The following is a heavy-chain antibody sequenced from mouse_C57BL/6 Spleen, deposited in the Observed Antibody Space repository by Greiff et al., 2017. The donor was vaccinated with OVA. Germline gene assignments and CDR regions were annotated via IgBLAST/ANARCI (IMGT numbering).Heavy chain of an antibody. J-gene: IGHJ3*01. V-gene: IGHV1-74*01. CDR1: GYTFTSYW. Sequence: QVQLKQPGAELVKPGASVKVSCKASGYTFTSYWMHWVKQRPGQGLEWIGRIHPSDSDTNYNQKFKGKATLTVDKSSSTAYMQLSSLTSEDSAVYDGAISAREGRGFAYWGKGTLVTVSA. CDR3: AISAREGRGFAY. D-gene: IGHD1-1*02. CDR2: IHPSDSDT.